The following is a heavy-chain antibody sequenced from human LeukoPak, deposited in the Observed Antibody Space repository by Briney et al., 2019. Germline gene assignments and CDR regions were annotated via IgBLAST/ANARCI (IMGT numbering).Heavy chain of an antibody. D-gene: IGHD5-18*01. Sequence: GESLKISCKGSGYSFTTYWIGWVRQVPGKGLEWMGIIYPGGSDVRYSPSFQGQVTILADKSINTAYLQWSSLKASDTAMYYCARPREEGTAMGLRAFDIWGQGTMVTVSS. V-gene: IGHV5-51*01. J-gene: IGHJ3*02. CDR2: IYPGGSDV. CDR3: ARPREEGTAMGLRAFDI. CDR1: GYSFTTYW.